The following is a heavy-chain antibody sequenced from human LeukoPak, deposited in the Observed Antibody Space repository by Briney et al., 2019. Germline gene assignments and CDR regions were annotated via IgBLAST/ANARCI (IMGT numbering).Heavy chain of an antibody. CDR3: ARDKYTGYETFDY. J-gene: IGHJ4*02. V-gene: IGHV1-2*02. D-gene: IGHD5-12*01. Sequence: ASVKVSCKASGYTFTGYYIHWVRQAPGQGLEWMGWINPNNGGTKYAQKFQGRVTMTRDTSISTAYMELNRLTSDDTAVYYCARDKYTGYETFDYWGQGTPVTVSS. CDR2: INPNNGGT. CDR1: GYTFTGYY.